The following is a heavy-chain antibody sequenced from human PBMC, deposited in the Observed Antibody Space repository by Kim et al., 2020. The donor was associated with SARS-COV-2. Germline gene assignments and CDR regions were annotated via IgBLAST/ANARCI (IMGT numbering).Heavy chain of an antibody. Sequence: GGSLRLSCAASGFTFSNAWMSWVRQAPGKGLEWVGRIKSKTDGGTTDYAAPVKGRFTISRDDSKNTLYLQMNSLKTEDTAVYYCTTYLWRVRRFDPWGQGTLVTVSS. J-gene: IGHJ5*02. CDR2: IKSKTDGGTT. D-gene: IGHD3-10*01. CDR1: GFTFSNAW. V-gene: IGHV3-15*01. CDR3: TTYLWRVRRFDP.